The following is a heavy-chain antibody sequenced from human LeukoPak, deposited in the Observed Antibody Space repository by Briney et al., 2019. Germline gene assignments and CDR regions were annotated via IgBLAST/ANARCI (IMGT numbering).Heavy chain of an antibody. Sequence: GGSLRLSCAASGFTFSNAWMSWVRQAPGKGLEWVSYISSSGSTIYYADTVKGRFTISRDNAKNSLYLQMNSLRAEDTAVHYCARDLGLLAAAGIDYWGQGTLVTVSS. V-gene: IGHV3-11*04. D-gene: IGHD6-13*01. J-gene: IGHJ4*02. CDR3: ARDLGLLAAAGIDY. CDR2: ISSSGSTI. CDR1: GFTFSNAW.